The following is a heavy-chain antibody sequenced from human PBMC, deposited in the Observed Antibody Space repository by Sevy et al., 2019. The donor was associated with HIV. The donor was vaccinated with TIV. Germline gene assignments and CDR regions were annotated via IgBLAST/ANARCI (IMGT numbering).Heavy chain of an antibody. CDR3: AGAYCSSGSCYSLAY. V-gene: IGHV1-18*01. D-gene: IGHD2-15*01. CDR1: GYTFTGYR. CDR2: ISAHNGDT. Sequence: ASVKVSCKASGYTFTGYRINWVRQAPGQGLEWMGWISAHNGDTNYAQRLQGRVTMITDTSTTTAYMELRSLTSDDTAVYYCAGAYCSSGSCYSLAYWGQGTLVTVSS. J-gene: IGHJ4*02.